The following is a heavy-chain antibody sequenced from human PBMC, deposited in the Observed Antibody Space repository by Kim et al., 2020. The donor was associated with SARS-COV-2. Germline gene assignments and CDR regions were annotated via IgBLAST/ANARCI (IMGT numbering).Heavy chain of an antibody. D-gene: IGHD2-2*01. Sequence: GGSLRLSCAASGFSFSSYAMNWVRQAPGKGLEWVSSISGPGDSTYYTDSVRGRFTISRDNSKDTVFMEINSLRAEDTAIYYCAKGGSYCSTGSCYGPNWFDPWGQGILVTVPS. CDR1: GFSFSSYA. J-gene: IGHJ5*02. CDR3: AKGGSYCSTGSCYGPNWFDP. V-gene: IGHV3-23*01. CDR2: ISGPGDST.